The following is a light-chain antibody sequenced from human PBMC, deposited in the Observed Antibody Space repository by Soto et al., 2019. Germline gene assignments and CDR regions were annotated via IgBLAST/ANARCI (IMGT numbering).Light chain of an antibody. J-gene: IGKJ1*01. V-gene: IGKV3-20*01. CDR3: QQYGSLPWR. CDR2: GAS. CDR1: QSVSSSY. Sequence: EIVLTQSPGTLSLSPGERATLSCRASQSVSSSYLAWYQQKPGQAPRLLIYGASSRATGIPDEFSGSGSGTDFTINISRLEPEDVAVYYCQQYGSLPWRFGHGTKVEI.